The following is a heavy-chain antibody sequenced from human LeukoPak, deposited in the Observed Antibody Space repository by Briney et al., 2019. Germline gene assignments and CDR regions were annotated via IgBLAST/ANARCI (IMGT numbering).Heavy chain of an antibody. Sequence: GGSLRLSCRTSGFAFGSYSMGWVRQAPRKGLEWVSGISNNGVNRNYADSVKGRFTISRDNSKNTLYLQMNSLRAEDTAVYYCAKGEFGRGWPNWGQGTLVTVSS. V-gene: IGHV3-23*01. CDR1: GFAFGSYS. D-gene: IGHD6-19*01. CDR2: ISNNGVNR. J-gene: IGHJ4*02. CDR3: AKGEFGRGWPN.